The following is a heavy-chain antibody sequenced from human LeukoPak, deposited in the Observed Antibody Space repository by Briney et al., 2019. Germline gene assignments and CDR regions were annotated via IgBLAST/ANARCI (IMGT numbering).Heavy chain of an antibody. D-gene: IGHD1-26*01. J-gene: IGHJ4*02. CDR2: ISDDGKTK. CDR3: ARDQWDFDY. CDR1: GFTFSSFA. V-gene: IGHV3-30*04. Sequence: GRSLRLSCAASGFTFSSFAMHWVRQAPGMGLEWVAVISDDGKTKHHADSVKGRLTISRDNSKNTLYLQMNSLRLKDTAVYYCARDQWDFDYWGQGTPVTVSS.